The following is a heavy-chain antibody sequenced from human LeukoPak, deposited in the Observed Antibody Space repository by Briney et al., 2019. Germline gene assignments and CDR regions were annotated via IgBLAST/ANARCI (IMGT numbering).Heavy chain of an antibody. CDR3: ARVDGGSSSWYPGRWFDP. CDR2: ISSSSSYI. Sequence: GGSLRLSCAASGFTFSSYSMNWVRQAPGKGLEWVSSISSSSSYIYYADSVKGRFTISRDNAKNSLYLQMNSLRAEDTAVYYCARVDGGSSSWYPGRWFDPWGQGTLVTVSS. V-gene: IGHV3-21*01. D-gene: IGHD6-13*01. J-gene: IGHJ5*02. CDR1: GFTFSSYS.